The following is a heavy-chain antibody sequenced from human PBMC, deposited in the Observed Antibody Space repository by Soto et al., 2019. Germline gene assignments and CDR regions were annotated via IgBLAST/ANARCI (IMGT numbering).Heavy chain of an antibody. Sequence: PSETLSLTCTVSGGSISTYYWTWIRQPPGKGLQWIGYIHHSGSTNYNPSPKSRVTISVDTSKRRFSLRLSSLTTADTAVYYCARGGPLFYDFWSAKPTWFDPWGQGTLVTVSS. CDR1: GGSISTYY. J-gene: IGHJ5*02. V-gene: IGHV4-59*01. CDR3: ARGGPLFYDFWSAKPTWFDP. D-gene: IGHD3-3*01. CDR2: IHHSGST.